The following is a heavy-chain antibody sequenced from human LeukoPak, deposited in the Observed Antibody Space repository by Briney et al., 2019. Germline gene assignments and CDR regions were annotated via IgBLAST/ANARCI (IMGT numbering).Heavy chain of an antibody. CDR3: AKALRITMIVVGLDY. CDR2: IRYDGSNK. CDR1: GFTFSSYG. V-gene: IGHV3-30*02. D-gene: IGHD3-22*01. Sequence: GGSLRLSCAASGFTFSSYGMHWVRQAPGKGLEWVAFIRYDGSNKYYADSVKGRFTISRDNSKNTLYLQMNSLRAEDTAVYYCAKALRITMIVVGLDYWGQGTPVTVSS. J-gene: IGHJ4*02.